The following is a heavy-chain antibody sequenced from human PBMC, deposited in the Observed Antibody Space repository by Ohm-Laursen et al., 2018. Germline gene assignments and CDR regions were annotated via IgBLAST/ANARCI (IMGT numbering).Heavy chain of an antibody. V-gene: IGHV3-11*01. Sequence: SLRLSCSASGFTFSDYYMSWIRQAPRKGLEWVSYISSSGGTIFYADSVKGRFTISRDNAKNSLYLQMNSLRAEDTAVYYCARAHGYSYGYGYWGQGILVTVSS. J-gene: IGHJ4*02. CDR3: ARAHGYSYGYGY. CDR1: GFTFSDYY. CDR2: ISSSGGTI. D-gene: IGHD5-18*01.